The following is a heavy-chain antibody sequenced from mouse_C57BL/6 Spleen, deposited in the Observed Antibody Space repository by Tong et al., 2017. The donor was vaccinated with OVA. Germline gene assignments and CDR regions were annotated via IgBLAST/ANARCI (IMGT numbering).Heavy chain of an antibody. J-gene: IGHJ2*01. CDR1: GYSFTGYW. CDR3: ARHYYGSSGFDY. CDR2: INPSNGGT. Sequence: VQLQESGPELVKPGASVKISCKASGYSFTGYWMHWVKQRPGQGLEWIGNINPSNGGTNYNEKFKSKATLTVDKSSSTAYMQLSSLTSEDSAVYFCARHYYGSSGFDYWGQGTTLTVSS. D-gene: IGHD1-1*01. V-gene: IGHV1-53*01.